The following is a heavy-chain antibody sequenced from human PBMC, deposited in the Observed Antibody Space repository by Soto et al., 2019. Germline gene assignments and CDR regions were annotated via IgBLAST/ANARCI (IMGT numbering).Heavy chain of an antibody. D-gene: IGHD3-16*01. Sequence: QVQLVQSGDEVKKPGASVKVSCKASGYIFANYGIAWVRQAPGQGLEWMGWISPYTGNTHSATKVQGRLTMTTNTSTSTAYTDLGSLTSDDTAVYYCVLVDNYVTPTPQDVWGQGTTVTVSS. CDR3: VLVDNYVTPTPQDV. J-gene: IGHJ6*02. CDR2: ISPYTGNT. CDR1: GYIFANYG. V-gene: IGHV1-18*01.